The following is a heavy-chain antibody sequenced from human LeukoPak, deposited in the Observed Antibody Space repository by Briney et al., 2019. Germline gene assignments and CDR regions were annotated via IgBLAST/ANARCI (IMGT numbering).Heavy chain of an antibody. Sequence: ASVKVSCKASGYTFTSYAMNWVRQAPGQGLEWMGWINTNTGNPTYAQGFTGRFVFSLDTSVSTAYLQISSLKAEDTAVYYCASPEMATIGTPLGYWGQGTLVTVSS. CDR2: INTNTGNP. J-gene: IGHJ4*02. V-gene: IGHV7-4-1*02. D-gene: IGHD5-24*01. CDR1: GYTFTSYA. CDR3: ASPEMATIGTPLGY.